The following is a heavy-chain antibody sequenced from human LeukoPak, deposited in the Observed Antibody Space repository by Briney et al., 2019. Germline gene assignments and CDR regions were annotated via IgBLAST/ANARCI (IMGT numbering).Heavy chain of an antibody. D-gene: IGHD5/OR15-5a*01. Sequence: PSETLSLTCTVSGGSISDYYWSWFRRPAGKGLEWIGRIDSSGSTNYNPSPKSRVTLSVDTSKHQFSLRLSSVTAADTAVYYCARGLGYNWFDPWGQGTLVIVSS. CDR1: GGSISDYY. CDR2: IDSSGST. CDR3: ARGLGYNWFDP. V-gene: IGHV4-4*07. J-gene: IGHJ5*02.